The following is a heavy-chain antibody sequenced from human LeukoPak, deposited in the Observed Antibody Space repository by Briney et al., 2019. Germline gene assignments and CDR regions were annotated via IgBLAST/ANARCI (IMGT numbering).Heavy chain of an antibody. CDR1: GGSFSGYY. Sequence: PSETLSLTCAVYGGSFSGYYWSWIRQPPGKGLEWIGEINHSGSTNYNPSLKSRVTISVDTSKNQFSLKLSSVTAADTAVYYCARVGRGYCSGGSCSDWGQGTLVTVSS. CDR3: ARVGRGYCSGGSCSD. V-gene: IGHV4-34*01. J-gene: IGHJ4*02. CDR2: INHSGST. D-gene: IGHD2-15*01.